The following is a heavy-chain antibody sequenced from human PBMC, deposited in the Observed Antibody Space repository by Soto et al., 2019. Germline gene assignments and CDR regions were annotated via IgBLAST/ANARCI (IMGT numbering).Heavy chain of an antibody. J-gene: IGHJ4*02. D-gene: IGHD2-2*01. CDR3: ARVASSSTDY. CDR1: GFTFSSCA. Sequence: EVQLLESGGGLVQPGGSLRLSCAASGFTFSSCAMNWVRQTPGKGLEWVSVISGSGGATYYADSVKGRFTISRDNSKDKLYLQMNSLRAEDTAIYYCARVASSSTDYWGQGTQVTVSS. V-gene: IGHV3-23*01. CDR2: ISGSGGAT.